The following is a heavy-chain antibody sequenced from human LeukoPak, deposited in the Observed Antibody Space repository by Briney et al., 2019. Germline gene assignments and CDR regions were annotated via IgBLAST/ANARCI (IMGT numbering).Heavy chain of an antibody. CDR2: MNSDGTSI. Sequence: QPGGSLRLSCVVSGFTFTNYWMQRVRQVPGKGLVWVARMNSDGTSIIHADSVKGRFTISRDNAENTLYLQMNSLRPEDTALYYCARSQSGVFDVWGQGTMVIVSS. V-gene: IGHV3-74*01. J-gene: IGHJ3*01. D-gene: IGHD2-15*01. CDR3: ARSQSGVFDV. CDR1: GFTFTNYW.